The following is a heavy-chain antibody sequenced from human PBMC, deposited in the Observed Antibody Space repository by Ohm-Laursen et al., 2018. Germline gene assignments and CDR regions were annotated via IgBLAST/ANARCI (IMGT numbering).Heavy chain of an antibody. V-gene: IGHV2-5*02. Sequence: TQTLTLTCSFSGFSLSTSGVGVGWIRQPPGMALEWLALIYWDDDKRYSPSLKSRLTITKETSKNQVVLTMTNMDPVDTATYYCAHGRYSYAAYYFDYWGQGTLVTVSS. CDR3: AHGRYSYAAYYFDY. J-gene: IGHJ4*02. D-gene: IGHD5-18*01. CDR1: GFSLSTSGVG. CDR2: IYWDDDK.